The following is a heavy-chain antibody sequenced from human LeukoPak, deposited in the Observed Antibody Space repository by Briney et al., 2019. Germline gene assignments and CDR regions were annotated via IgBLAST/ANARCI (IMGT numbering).Heavy chain of an antibody. V-gene: IGHV4-39*01. CDR3: ARGSYDVLTGFSTFGEY. CDR1: GGSISGSSYY. Sequence: PSETLSLTCSVSGGSISGSSYYWGWIRQPPGKGLEWIGSIYYSGSTYYNPSLKSRVTVPLDTSKNQFSLKVNSVTAADTAVYYCARGSYDVLTGFSTFGEYWGQGTLLTVSS. CDR2: IYYSGST. J-gene: IGHJ4*02. D-gene: IGHD3-9*01.